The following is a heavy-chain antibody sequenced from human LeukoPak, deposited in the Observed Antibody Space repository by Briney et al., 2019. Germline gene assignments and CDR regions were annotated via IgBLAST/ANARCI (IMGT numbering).Heavy chain of an antibody. J-gene: IGHJ6*04. D-gene: IGHD2-2*01. CDR2: ISSNGGST. V-gene: IGHV3-64*02. CDR3: ARDRGEASSSGMDV. CDR1: GFTFSSYA. Sequence: GGSLRLSCVASGFTFSSYAMHWVRQAPGKGLEYVSAISSNGGSTYHVDSVKGRFTISRDNSKNTLYLQMGSLRTEDMAVYYCARDRGEASSSGMDVWGKGTTVTVSS.